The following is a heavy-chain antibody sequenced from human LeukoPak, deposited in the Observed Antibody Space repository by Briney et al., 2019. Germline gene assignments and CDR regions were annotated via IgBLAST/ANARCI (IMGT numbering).Heavy chain of an antibody. D-gene: IGHD3-10*01. CDR2: ISAYNGNT. CDR1: GYTFTGYY. J-gene: IGHJ4*02. V-gene: IGHV1-18*04. CDR3: ARDSPAALWFGELPTFDY. Sequence: GASVKVSCKASGYTFTGYYMHWVRQAPGQGLEWMGWISAYNGNTNYAQKLQGRVTMTTDTSPSTAYMELRSLRSDDTAVYYCARDSPAALWFGELPTFDYWGQGTLVTVSS.